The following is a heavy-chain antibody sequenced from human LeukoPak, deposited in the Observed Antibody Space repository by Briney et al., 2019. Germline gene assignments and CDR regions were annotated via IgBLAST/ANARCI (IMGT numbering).Heavy chain of an antibody. CDR2: IYYSGST. CDR1: GGSISTYY. V-gene: IGHV4-59*01. D-gene: IGHD6-13*01. J-gene: IGHJ4*02. CDR3: ARENSNSWYLDY. Sequence: PSETLSLTCTVSGGSISTYYWSWIRQPPGKGLEWIGYIYYSGSTNYNPSLKSRVTTSVDTSKNQFSLKLSSVTAADTAVYYCARENSNSWYLDYWGQGTLVTVSS.